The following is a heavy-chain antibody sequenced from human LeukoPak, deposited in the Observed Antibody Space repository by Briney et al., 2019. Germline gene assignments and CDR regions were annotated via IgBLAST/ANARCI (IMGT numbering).Heavy chain of an antibody. Sequence: PGGSLRLSCVASGSIFSTYVMSWVRQAPGKGLEWVSGISVSGGSTYYADSVKGRFTISRDNSKNTLYLQMNSLRAEDTAVYYCARGGVLLAGKKFDYWGQGILVTVSS. J-gene: IGHJ4*02. V-gene: IGHV3-23*01. CDR1: GSIFSTYV. CDR3: ARGGVLLAGKKFDY. CDR2: ISVSGGST. D-gene: IGHD6-13*01.